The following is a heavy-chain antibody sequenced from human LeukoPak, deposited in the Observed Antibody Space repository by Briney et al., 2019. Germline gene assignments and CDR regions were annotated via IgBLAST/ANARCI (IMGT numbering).Heavy chain of an antibody. Sequence: ASVKVSCKASGYTFTGYYMHWVRQAPGQGLEWMGWINPNSGGTNYAQKFQGRVTMTRDTSISTAYMELSRLRSDDTAVYYCARDGYCSSTSCQYYYYYYYMDVWGKGTTVTISS. CDR3: ARDGYCSSTSCQYYYYYYYMDV. V-gene: IGHV1-2*02. D-gene: IGHD2-2*03. CDR1: GYTFTGYY. CDR2: INPNSGGT. J-gene: IGHJ6*03.